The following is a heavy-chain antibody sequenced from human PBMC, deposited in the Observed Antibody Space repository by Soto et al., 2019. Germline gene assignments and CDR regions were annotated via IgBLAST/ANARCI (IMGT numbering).Heavy chain of an antibody. CDR2: ISAYNGNT. V-gene: IGHV1-18*04. CDR1: GYTFTSYG. Sequence: QVQLVQSGAEVKKPGASVKVSCKASGYTFTSYGISWVRQAPGQGLEWMGWISAYNGNTNYAQKLQGRVTMTTDTPTSKAYMDLRSLRSDDTAVYYCARGEVLWFGELVGYYYGLDVWCPGTTVTVSS. J-gene: IGHJ6*02. D-gene: IGHD3-10*01. CDR3: ARGEVLWFGELVGYYYGLDV.